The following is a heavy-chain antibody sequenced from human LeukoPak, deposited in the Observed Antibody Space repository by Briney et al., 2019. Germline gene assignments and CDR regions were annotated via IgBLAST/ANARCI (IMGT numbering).Heavy chain of an antibody. V-gene: IGHV3-23*01. CDR2: ISGSGGSGSGGST. CDR1: GFTFSNYA. D-gene: IGHD2-15*01. J-gene: IGHJ4*02. CDR3: ARAIAVSTANFDY. Sequence: GGSLRLSCAASGFTFSNYAMSWVRQAPGKGLEWVSGISGSGGSGSGGSTYYANSVKGRFTISRDNSKNTLYLEMNSLRTEDTAVYYCARAIAVSTANFDYWGQGTLVTVSS.